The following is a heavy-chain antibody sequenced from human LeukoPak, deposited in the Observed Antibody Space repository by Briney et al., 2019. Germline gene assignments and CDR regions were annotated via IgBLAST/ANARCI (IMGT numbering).Heavy chain of an antibody. J-gene: IGHJ4*02. Sequence: GGSLRLSCAASGFTFNNYWLSWVRQARGKGLEWVANINQDGSEKYYVDSLKGRFTISRDNAKMSLYLEMNSLRVEDTAVYYCARIGGSGWTNDFWGQGTLVTVSS. CDR1: GFTFNNYW. CDR3: ARIGGSGWTNDF. V-gene: IGHV3-7*01. D-gene: IGHD6-19*01. CDR2: INQDGSEK.